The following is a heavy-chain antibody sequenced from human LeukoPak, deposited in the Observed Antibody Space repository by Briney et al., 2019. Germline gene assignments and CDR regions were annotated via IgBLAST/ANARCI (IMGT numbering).Heavy chain of an antibody. Sequence: GGSLRLSCAASGFTFSSYSMNWVRQAPGKGLEWVSSISSSSSYIYYADSVKGRFTISRDNAKNSLYLQMNSLRAEDTAVYYCARGDSHSSDLFDYWSQGTLVTVSS. V-gene: IGHV3-21*01. CDR1: GFTFSSYS. J-gene: IGHJ4*02. CDR3: ARGDSHSSDLFDY. CDR2: ISSSSSYI. D-gene: IGHD3-22*01.